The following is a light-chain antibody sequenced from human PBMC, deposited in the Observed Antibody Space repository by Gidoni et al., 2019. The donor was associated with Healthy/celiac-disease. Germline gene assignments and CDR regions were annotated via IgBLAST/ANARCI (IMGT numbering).Light chain of an antibody. CDR3: QQYGSSRYT. Sequence: IVLTQSPATLSLSPGARATLSCRASQSVSSSYLTWYQQKPGQAPRPLIYGASSRATGVPDRFSGSGSGTDFTLTISRLEPEDFAVYYCQQYGSSRYTFGQGTKLEIK. V-gene: IGKV3-20*01. CDR1: QSVSSSY. J-gene: IGKJ2*01. CDR2: GAS.